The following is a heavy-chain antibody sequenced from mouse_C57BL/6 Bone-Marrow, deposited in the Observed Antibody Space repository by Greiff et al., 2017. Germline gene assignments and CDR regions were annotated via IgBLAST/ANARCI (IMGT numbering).Heavy chain of an antibody. V-gene: IGHV5-9-1*02. D-gene: IGHD1-1*01. CDR2: ISSGGDYI. CDR1: GFTFSSYA. Sequence: DVKLVESGEGLVKPGGSLKLSCAASGFTFSSYAMSWVRQTPEKRLEWVAYISSGGDYIYYADTVQGRFTISRDNARNTLYLQMSSLKSEDTAMYYCTREGYYGSSYQSAMDYWGQGTSVTVSS. CDR3: TREGYYGSSYQSAMDY. J-gene: IGHJ4*01.